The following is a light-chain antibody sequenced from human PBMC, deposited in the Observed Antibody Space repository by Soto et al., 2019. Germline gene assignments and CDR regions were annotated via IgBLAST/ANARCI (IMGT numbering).Light chain of an antibody. J-gene: IGKJ4*01. CDR2: GAS. V-gene: IGKV3-20*01. CDR3: QQYGSTPPVT. Sequence: EIVLTQSPGTPSLSPGERATLSCRASQSVSSDYLSWYQQKPGQPPRLLIYGASYRATGIPDRFSGGGSGTDFTLTISRLEAEDFAVYYCQQYGSTPPVTFGGGTKVEIK. CDR1: QSVSSDY.